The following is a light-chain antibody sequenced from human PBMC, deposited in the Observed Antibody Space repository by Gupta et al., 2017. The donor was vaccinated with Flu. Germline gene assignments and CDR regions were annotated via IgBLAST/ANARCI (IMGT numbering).Light chain of an antibody. CDR3: QQSYSTPVT. V-gene: IGKV1-39*01. CDR1: QSISSY. J-gene: IGKJ4*01. Sequence: DIKMTQSPSSLSASVGDRVTITCRASQSISSYLNWYQQKPGKAPKLLIYAASSLQSGVPSRFSGSGSGTDFTLTISSLQPEDFATYYCQQSYSTPVTFGGGTKVEIK. CDR2: AAS.